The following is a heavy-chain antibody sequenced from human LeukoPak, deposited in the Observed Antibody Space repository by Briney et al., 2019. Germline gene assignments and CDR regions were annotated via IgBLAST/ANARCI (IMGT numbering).Heavy chain of an antibody. CDR2: IYSGGST. Sequence: GGSLRLSCAASGFTVSSNYMSWVRQAPGKGLEWVSVIYSGGSTYYVDSVKGRFTISRDYSKDTLYLQMNSLRAEDTAVYYCAREVVNAFDIWGQGTMVTVSS. V-gene: IGHV3-66*01. CDR1: GFTVSSNY. CDR3: AREVVNAFDI. D-gene: IGHD2-15*01. J-gene: IGHJ3*02.